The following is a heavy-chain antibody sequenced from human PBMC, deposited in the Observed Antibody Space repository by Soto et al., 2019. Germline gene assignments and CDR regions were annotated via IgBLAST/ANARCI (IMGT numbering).Heavy chain of an antibody. V-gene: IGHV3-33*01. Sequence: QVQLVESGGGVVQPGRSLRLSCAASGFTFSSYGMHWVRQAPGKGLEWVAVVWSDGSTTNHADSVKGRFTISRDNSKNTLYLQMSSLRAEDTAVYFCARASPPDHWGQGTLVAVSS. CDR1: GFTFSSYG. CDR2: VWSDGSTT. CDR3: ARASPPDH. J-gene: IGHJ5*02.